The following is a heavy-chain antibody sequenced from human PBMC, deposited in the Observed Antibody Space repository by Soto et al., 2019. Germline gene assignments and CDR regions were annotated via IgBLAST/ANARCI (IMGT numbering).Heavy chain of an antibody. Sequence: GGSLRLSCAASGFTFRSYAISWVRQAPGKGLEWVSGISGSGGSTYYADSVKGRFTISRDNSKDTLYLQMNSLRAEDTAIYYCAKEFGSGSYYKGDYWGQGTLVTVSS. CDR2: ISGSGGST. V-gene: IGHV3-23*01. CDR1: GFTFRSYA. D-gene: IGHD3-10*01. CDR3: AKEFGSGSYYKGDY. J-gene: IGHJ4*02.